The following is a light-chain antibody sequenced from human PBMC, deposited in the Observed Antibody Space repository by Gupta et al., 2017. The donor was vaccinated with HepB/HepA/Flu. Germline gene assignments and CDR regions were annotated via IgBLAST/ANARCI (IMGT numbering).Light chain of an antibody. CDR3: QQRSNWPPIT. CDR2: DAS. J-gene: IGKJ5*01. CDR1: QSVSSY. Sequence: EIVLTQSPATLSLSPGERATLSCRASQSVSSYLAWYQQKPGQAPRLLIYDASNTATGIPARFSGSGSGAAFTLTISSLEPEDFAVYYCQQRSNWPPITFGQGTRLEIK. V-gene: IGKV3-11*01.